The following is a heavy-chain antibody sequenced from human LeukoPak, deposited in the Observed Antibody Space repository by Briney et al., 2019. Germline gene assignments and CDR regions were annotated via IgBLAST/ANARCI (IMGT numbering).Heavy chain of an antibody. Sequence: SETLSLTCAVYGGSFSGYYWSWIRQPPGKGLEWIGEINHSGSTNYNPSLKSRVTISVDTSKNQFSLKLSSVTAADTAVYYCARDPGEGWGQGTLVTVSS. D-gene: IGHD2-21*01. J-gene: IGHJ4*02. CDR2: INHSGST. CDR1: GGSFSGYY. V-gene: IGHV4-34*01. CDR3: ARDPGEG.